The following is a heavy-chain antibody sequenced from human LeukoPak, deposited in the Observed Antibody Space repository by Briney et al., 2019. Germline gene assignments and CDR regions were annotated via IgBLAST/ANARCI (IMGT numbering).Heavy chain of an antibody. Sequence: GESLKISCEGSGYSFTNYRIGWVRQVPGKGLEWMGVIFPGDSETRYSPSFQGQVTFSADKSIGTAYLQWNSLKASDTAIYFCARFSVQKYGVGPDYWGQGTRVTVSS. D-gene: IGHD4-17*01. CDR3: ARFSVQKYGVGPDY. CDR2: IFPGDSET. J-gene: IGHJ4*02. V-gene: IGHV5-51*01. CDR1: GYSFTNYR.